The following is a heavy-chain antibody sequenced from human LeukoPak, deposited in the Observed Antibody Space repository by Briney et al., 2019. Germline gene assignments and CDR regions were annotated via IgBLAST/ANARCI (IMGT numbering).Heavy chain of an antibody. Sequence: GSLRLSCAASGFTFSSYSMNWVRQAPGKGLEWVSSISSSSSYIYYAVSVKGRFTISRDNAKNSLYLQMNSLRAEDTAVYYCARDATDSSGYYGLDAFDIWGQGTMVTVPS. CDR1: GFTFSSYS. CDR2: ISSSSSYI. J-gene: IGHJ3*02. D-gene: IGHD3-22*01. CDR3: ARDATDSSGYYGLDAFDI. V-gene: IGHV3-21*01.